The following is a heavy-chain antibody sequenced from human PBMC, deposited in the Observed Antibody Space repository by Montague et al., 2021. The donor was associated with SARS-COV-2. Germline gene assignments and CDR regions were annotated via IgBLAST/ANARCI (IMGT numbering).Heavy chain of an antibody. CDR1: GFIFEMHG. Sequence: SLRLSCAASGFIFEMHGMHWARQAPGKGLEWLSYIGDSSRTIKSADSVKGRFSISRDNSKNSVYLQMNSLRAEDTAVYYCARDRLTLLRGVQFANLYYGLDVWGQGTTVTVSS. V-gene: IGHV3-48*04. CDR3: ARDRLTLLRGVQFANLYYGLDV. D-gene: IGHD3-10*01. J-gene: IGHJ6*02. CDR2: IGDSSRTI.